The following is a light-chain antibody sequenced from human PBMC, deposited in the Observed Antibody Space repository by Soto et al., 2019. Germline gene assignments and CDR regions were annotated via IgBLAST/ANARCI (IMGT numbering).Light chain of an antibody. J-gene: IGKJ4*01. CDR1: QSVLYSSNNKDT. Sequence: DIVMTQSPDSLAVSLGERATINCRSSQSVLYSSNNKDTIAWYQQKPGQPPRLLIYWASTRESGVPDRFSGSGSXTDFTLTISSLQAEDVAVYYCQQYYDLLTFGGGTKVEIK. CDR3: QQYYDLLT. V-gene: IGKV4-1*01. CDR2: WAS.